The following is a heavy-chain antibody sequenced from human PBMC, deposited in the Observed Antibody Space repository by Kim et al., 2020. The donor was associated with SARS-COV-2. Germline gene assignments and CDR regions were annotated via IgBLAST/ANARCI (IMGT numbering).Heavy chain of an antibody. J-gene: IGHJ5*02. V-gene: IGHV1-3*01. CDR3: AREPLEAPRKITFGGVIGRPAEA. CDR1: GYTFTSYA. CDR2: INAGNGNT. D-gene: IGHD3-16*02. Sequence: ASVKVSCKASGYTFTSYAMHWVRQAPGQRLEWMGWINAGNGNTKYSQKFQGRVTITRDTSASTAYMELSSLRSEDTAVYYCAREPLEAPRKITFGGVIGRPAEAWGQGTLVTVSS.